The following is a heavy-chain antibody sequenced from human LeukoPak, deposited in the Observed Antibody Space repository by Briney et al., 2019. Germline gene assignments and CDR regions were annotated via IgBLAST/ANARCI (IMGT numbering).Heavy chain of an antibody. Sequence: SETLSLTCTVSGGSISSYYWSWIRQPPGKGLEWIGYIHYSGGITYYNPSLKSRVTISVDTSKNQFSLSLSSVTAADTAVYYCARDMNTLIGAFDIWGQGTMVTVSS. D-gene: IGHD3-16*01. J-gene: IGHJ3*02. CDR2: IHYSGGIT. CDR1: GGSISSYY. CDR3: ARDMNTLIGAFDI. V-gene: IGHV4-59*12.